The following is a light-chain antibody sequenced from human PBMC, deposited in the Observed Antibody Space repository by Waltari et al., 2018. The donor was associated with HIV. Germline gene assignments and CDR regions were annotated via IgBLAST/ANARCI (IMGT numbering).Light chain of an antibody. CDR2: GAS. Sequence: IVMTQSPPTLSVSPGERVTLSCRASQSVNSHLAWYQPKPGQAPRLLIYGASGRAAGIPARFSGSGSGTEFTLTISSLQSEDFSVYYCQQYENWPPITFGQGTRLEIK. CDR1: QSVNSH. V-gene: IGKV3-15*01. J-gene: IGKJ5*01. CDR3: QQYENWPPIT.